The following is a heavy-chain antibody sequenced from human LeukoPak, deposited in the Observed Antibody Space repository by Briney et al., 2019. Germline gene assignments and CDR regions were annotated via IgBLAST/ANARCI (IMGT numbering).Heavy chain of an antibody. CDR2: ISWNSGSI. D-gene: IGHD3-10*01. J-gene: IGHJ4*02. Sequence: PGGSLRLSCAASGFTFDDYAMHWVRQAPGKGLEWVSGISWNSGSIGYADSVKGRFTISRDNAKNSLYLQMNSLRAEDTALYYCAKGYGSGSLDYWGQGTLVTVSS. CDR3: AKGYGSGSLDY. V-gene: IGHV3-9*01. CDR1: GFTFDDYA.